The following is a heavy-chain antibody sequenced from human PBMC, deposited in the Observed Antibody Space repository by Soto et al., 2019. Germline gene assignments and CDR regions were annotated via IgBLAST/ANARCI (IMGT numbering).Heavy chain of an antibody. V-gene: IGHV5-10-1*01. CDR3: ARLNRSSGWYKYYYYYGMDV. CDR1: GYSFTSYW. Sequence: GESLKISCKGSGYSFTSYWISWVRQMPGKGLEWMGRIDPSDSYTNYSPSFQGHVTISADKSISTAYLQWSSLKASDTAMYYCARLNRSSGWYKYYYYYGMDVWGQGTTVTVSS. J-gene: IGHJ6*02. D-gene: IGHD6-19*01. CDR2: IDPSDSYT.